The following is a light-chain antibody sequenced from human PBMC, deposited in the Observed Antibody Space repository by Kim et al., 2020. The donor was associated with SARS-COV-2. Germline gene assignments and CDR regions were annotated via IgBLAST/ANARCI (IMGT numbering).Light chain of an antibody. V-gene: IGLV3-1*01. Sequence: ELTQPPSVSVSPGQTASITCSGDKLGDKYACWYQQKPGQSPVLVIYQDSKRPSGIPERFSGSNSGNTATLTISGTQAMDEADYYCQAWASSTDVVFGGGTQLTVL. CDR2: QDS. J-gene: IGLJ2*01. CDR3: QAWASSTDVV. CDR1: KLGDKY.